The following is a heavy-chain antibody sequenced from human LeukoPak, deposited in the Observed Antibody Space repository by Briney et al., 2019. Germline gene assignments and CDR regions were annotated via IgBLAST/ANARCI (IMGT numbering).Heavy chain of an antibody. CDR1: GFTFTRYW. CDR3: AFGPETYYYDSSGSQTFDY. V-gene: IGHV3-74*01. CDR2: INIDGTTT. D-gene: IGHD3-22*01. J-gene: IGHJ4*02. Sequence: GGSLRLSCAASGFTFTRYWMHWVRQVPGKGLVWVSRINIDGTTTNYADSVKGRFTISRDNAKNTLYLQMDSLRAEDTAVYYCAFGPETYYYDSSGSQTFDYWGQGTLVTVSS.